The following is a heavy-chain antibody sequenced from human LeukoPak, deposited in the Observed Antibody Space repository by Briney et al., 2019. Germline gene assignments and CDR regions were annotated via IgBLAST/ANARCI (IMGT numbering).Heavy chain of an antibody. CDR3: ARARSPDSRDAFDI. J-gene: IGHJ3*02. D-gene: IGHD2-15*01. V-gene: IGHV1-8*01. CDR1: GYTFTSYD. CDR2: MNPYRGNT. Sequence: ASVKVSCKASGYTFTSYDINWVRQATGQGLEWMGWMNPYRGNTYYVEKFQGRVTMTMNTSISTAYMELSSLRSEDRAVYYFARARSPDSRDAFDISGEGTMGTDSS.